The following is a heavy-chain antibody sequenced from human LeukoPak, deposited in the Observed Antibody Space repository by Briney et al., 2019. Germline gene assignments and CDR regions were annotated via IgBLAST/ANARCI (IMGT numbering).Heavy chain of an antibody. V-gene: IGHV3-48*04. CDR2: ISSSGSTI. J-gene: IGHJ5*02. CDR3: AKLDYDFWSGYLAGKMEA. Sequence: GRSLRLSCVASGFILSHYTMHWVRQAPGKGLEWVSYISSSGSTIYYADSVKGRFTISRDNAKNSLYLQMNSLRAEDTAVYYCAKLDYDFWSGYLAGKMEAWGQGTLVTVSS. D-gene: IGHD3-3*01. CDR1: GFILSHYT.